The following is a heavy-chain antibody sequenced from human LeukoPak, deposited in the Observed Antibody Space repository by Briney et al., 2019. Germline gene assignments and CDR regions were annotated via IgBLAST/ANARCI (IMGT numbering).Heavy chain of an antibody. Sequence: PSETLSLTCTGSGGSISSYYWSWIRQPPGKGLEWIGYIYYSGSTNYNPSLKSRVTISVDTSKNQFSLKLSSVTAADTAVYYCARDRYYYDSSGWNWFDPWGQGTLVTVSS. J-gene: IGHJ5*02. CDR2: IYYSGST. CDR1: GGSISSYY. CDR3: ARDRYYYDSSGWNWFDP. V-gene: IGHV4-59*01. D-gene: IGHD3-22*01.